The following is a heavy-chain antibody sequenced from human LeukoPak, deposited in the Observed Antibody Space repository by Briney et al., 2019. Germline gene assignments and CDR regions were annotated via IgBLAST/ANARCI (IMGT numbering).Heavy chain of an antibody. D-gene: IGHD6-6*01. J-gene: IGHJ4*02. Sequence: GGSLRLSCAASGFTFSSYWMSWVRQAPGKGLEWVANIKQDRSEKYYVDSVKGRFTISRDNAKNSLYLQMNSLRAEDTAVYYCARDFSYIAARPDYWGQGTLVTVSS. CDR2: IKQDRSEK. CDR3: ARDFSYIAARPDY. V-gene: IGHV3-7*05. CDR1: GFTFSSYW.